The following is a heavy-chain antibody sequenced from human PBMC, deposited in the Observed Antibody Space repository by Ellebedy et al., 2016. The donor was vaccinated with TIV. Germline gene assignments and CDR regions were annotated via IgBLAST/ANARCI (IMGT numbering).Heavy chain of an antibody. CDR2: INHSGST. J-gene: IGHJ4*02. CDR1: GGSFSDYF. CDR3: ARGGNWGLAY. V-gene: IGHV4-34*01. D-gene: IGHD7-27*01. Sequence: SETLSLTXAVYGGSFSDYFWTWIRQPPGKGLEWIGEINHSGSTNYNPSLKSRVTISVDTSKNQFSLRLNSVTAADTALYYCARGGNWGLAYWGQGTLVTVSA.